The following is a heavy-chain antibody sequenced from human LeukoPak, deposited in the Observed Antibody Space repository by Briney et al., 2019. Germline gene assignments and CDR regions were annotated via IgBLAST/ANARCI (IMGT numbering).Heavy chain of an antibody. D-gene: IGHD1-26*01. Sequence: PSETLSLTCTVSGGSISSYYWSWIRQPAGKGLEWIGRIYTSGSTYYNPSLKSRVAMSLDMSENQFSLMLSSVTAADTAVYYCATTPVIVGATAHWYFDHWGRGSLVTVSS. CDR3: ATTPVIVGATAHWYFDH. J-gene: IGHJ2*01. V-gene: IGHV4-4*07. CDR2: IYTSGST. CDR1: GGSISSYY.